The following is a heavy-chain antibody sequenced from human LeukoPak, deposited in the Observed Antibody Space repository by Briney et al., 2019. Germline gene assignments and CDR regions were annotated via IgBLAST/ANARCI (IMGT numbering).Heavy chain of an antibody. CDR2: IWYDGSNK. D-gene: IGHD3-10*01. CDR1: GFTFSSYG. J-gene: IGHJ6*02. CDR3: ARDKHYYGSGSYGYYYYGMDV. Sequence: GGSLRLSCAASGFTFSSYGMHWVRQAPGKGLEWVAVIWYDGSNKYYADSVKGRFTISRDNSKNTLYVQMNSLRAEDTAVYYCARDKHYYGSGSYGYYYYGMDVWGQGTTVTVSS. V-gene: IGHV3-33*01.